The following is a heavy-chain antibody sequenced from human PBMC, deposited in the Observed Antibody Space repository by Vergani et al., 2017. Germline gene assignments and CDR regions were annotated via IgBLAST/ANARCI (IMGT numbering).Heavy chain of an antibody. CDR1: GYTFTGYY. Sequence: QVQLVQSGAEVKKPGASVKVSCKASGYTFTGYYMHWVRQAPGQGLEWMGWINPNSGGTNYAQKFQGRVTMTRDTSISTAYMELSRLRSDDTAVYYCAREGNMVVVVAATPLDYWGQGTLVTVSS. CDR2: INPNSGGT. D-gene: IGHD2-15*01. J-gene: IGHJ4*02. CDR3: AREGNMVVVVAATPLDY. V-gene: IGHV1-2*02.